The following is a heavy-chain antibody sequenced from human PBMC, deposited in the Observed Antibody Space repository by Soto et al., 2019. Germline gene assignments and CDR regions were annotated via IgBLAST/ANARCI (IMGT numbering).Heavy chain of an antibody. J-gene: IGHJ4*02. Sequence: GGSLRLSCAASGFTFSSYAMSWVRQAPGKGLEWVSAISGSGGSTYYADSVKGRFTISRDDAKNSLYLQMNSLRAEDTAVYYCARDLLTMITFGGAHDYWRQGTLVTVSS. CDR2: ISGSGGST. D-gene: IGHD3-16*01. CDR1: GFTFSSYA. CDR3: ARDLLTMITFGGAHDY. V-gene: IGHV3-23*01.